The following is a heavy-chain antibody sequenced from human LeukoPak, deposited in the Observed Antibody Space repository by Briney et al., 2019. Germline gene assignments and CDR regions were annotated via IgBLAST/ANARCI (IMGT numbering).Heavy chain of an antibody. J-gene: IGHJ4*02. CDR2: FYSGGST. V-gene: IGHV4-4*07. CDR1: GGSISSYY. Sequence: PSATLSLTCTVSGGSISSYYWSWIRQPAGKGLEWIGRFYSGGSTDYNPSLKSRVTMSVDTSKNQFSLKLSSVTAADTAVYYCASVYSGYDLPGSLANYYFDSWGQGTLVTVSS. D-gene: IGHD5-12*01. CDR3: ASVYSGYDLPGSLANYYFDS.